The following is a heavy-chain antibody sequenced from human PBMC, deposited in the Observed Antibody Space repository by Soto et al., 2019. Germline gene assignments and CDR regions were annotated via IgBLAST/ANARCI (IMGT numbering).Heavy chain of an antibody. D-gene: IGHD3-3*01. Sequence: QVQLVQSGSEVKKPGASVRVSCRVSGYRFMSYGITWVRQAPGQGLQWVGWLNPSNGDTDYAQNLRGRVSMTTDTSTNTAYMELRRLRSGDSAVYYCARGSGLSRFYACAIGGHGTVVTVSS. J-gene: IGHJ3*02. CDR3: ARGSGLSRFYACAI. V-gene: IGHV1-18*04. CDR1: GYRFMSYG. CDR2: LNPSNGDT.